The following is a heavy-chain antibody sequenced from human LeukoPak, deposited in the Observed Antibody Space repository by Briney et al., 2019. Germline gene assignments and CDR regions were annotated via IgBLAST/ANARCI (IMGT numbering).Heavy chain of an antibody. Sequence: GGSLRLSCAASGFTFSSYSMNWVRQAPGKGLEWVSYISSSSSTIYYADSVKGRFTISRDNSKNTLYLQMNSLRAEDTAVYYCAKDALRRFGELSPLAGGPADYWGQGTLVTVSS. CDR3: AKDALRRFGELSPLAGGPADY. J-gene: IGHJ4*02. CDR1: GFTFSSYS. CDR2: ISSSSSTI. V-gene: IGHV3-48*01. D-gene: IGHD3-10*01.